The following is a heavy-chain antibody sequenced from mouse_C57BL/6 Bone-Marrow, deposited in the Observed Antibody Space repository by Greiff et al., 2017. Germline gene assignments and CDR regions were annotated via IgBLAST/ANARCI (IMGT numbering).Heavy chain of an antibody. J-gene: IGHJ3*01. V-gene: IGHV1-42*01. D-gene: IGHD4-1*01. CDR3: ARWEGLTGSSWCAY. CDR1: GYSFTGYY. Sequence: EVQLQQSGPELVKPGASVKISCKASGYSFTGYYMNWVKQSPEKSLEWIGEINPSTGGTTYNQKSKAKATLTVDKSSSTAYMQLKSLTSEDSAVYCCARWEGLTGSSWCAYWGQGTLVTVSA. CDR2: INPSTGGT.